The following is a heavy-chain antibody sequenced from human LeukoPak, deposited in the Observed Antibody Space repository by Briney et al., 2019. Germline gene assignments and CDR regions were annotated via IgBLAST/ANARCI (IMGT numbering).Heavy chain of an antibody. CDR1: GFTFSSYG. CDR3: ARDRFYRLDY. V-gene: IGHV3-74*03. Sequence: GGSLRLSCAASGFTFSSYGMHWVRLAPGKGLVWVAHIESDGRSTTYADSVKGRFTISRDNAKNTLYLQMNSLRAEDTAVYYCARDRFYRLDYWGQGTLVTVSS. J-gene: IGHJ4*02. CDR2: IESDGRST. D-gene: IGHD2/OR15-2a*01.